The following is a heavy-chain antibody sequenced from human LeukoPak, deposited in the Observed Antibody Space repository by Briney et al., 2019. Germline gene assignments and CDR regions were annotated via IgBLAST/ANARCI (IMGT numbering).Heavy chain of an antibody. CDR2: IYYSGST. D-gene: IGHD3-22*01. V-gene: IGHV4-59*08. CDR3: ARSGYYVYYYGMDV. J-gene: IGHJ6*02. Sequence: SETLSLTCTVSGGSISSYYWSWIRQPPGKRLEWIGYIYYSGSTNYNPSLKSRVTISVDTSKNQFSLKLSSVTAADTAVYYCARSGYYVYYYGMDVWGQGTTVTVSS. CDR1: GGSISSYY.